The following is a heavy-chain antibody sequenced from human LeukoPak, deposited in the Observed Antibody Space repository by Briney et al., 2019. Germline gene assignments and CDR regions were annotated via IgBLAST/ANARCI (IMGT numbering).Heavy chain of an antibody. Sequence: QTGGSLRLSCAASGFTSSSYAMSWVRQAPGKGLEWVAFIRYDGSNKYYADSVKGRFTISRDNSKNTLYLQMNSLRAEDTAVYYCATLLGAADHYYGSGSYHYYMDVWGKGTTVTISS. J-gene: IGHJ6*03. V-gene: IGHV3-30*02. CDR3: ATLLGAADHYYGSGSYHYYMDV. CDR2: IRYDGSNK. CDR1: GFTSSSYA. D-gene: IGHD3-10*01.